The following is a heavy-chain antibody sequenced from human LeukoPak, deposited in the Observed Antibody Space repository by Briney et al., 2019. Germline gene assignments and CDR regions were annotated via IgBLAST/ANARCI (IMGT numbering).Heavy chain of an antibody. CDR2: IIPIFGTA. CDR3: ARGGADYDFWSGYFDY. Sequence: ASVKVSCKASGGTFSSYAISWVRQAPGQGLEWMGRIIPIFGTANYAQKFQGRVTITTDESTSTAYMELSSLRSEDTAVYYCARGGADYDFWSGYFDYWGQGTLVTVSS. D-gene: IGHD3-3*01. V-gene: IGHV1-69*05. CDR1: GGTFSSYA. J-gene: IGHJ4*02.